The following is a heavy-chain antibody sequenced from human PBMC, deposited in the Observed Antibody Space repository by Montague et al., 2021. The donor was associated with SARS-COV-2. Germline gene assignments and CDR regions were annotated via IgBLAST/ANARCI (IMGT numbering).Heavy chain of an antibody. J-gene: IGHJ4*02. Sequence: SETLSLTCAAYDESFSDYSWTWIRQPPGKGLEWIGEINHRGSTNYNPSLKSRVTISVDTSKNQFSLKMTSMTAADTAVYYCARGRQHINMVVVVVTGGEYYFDFWGQGTLVAVSS. CDR2: INHRGST. CDR1: DESFSDYS. V-gene: IGHV4-34*01. D-gene: IGHD3-22*01. CDR3: ARGRQHINMVVVVVTGGEYYFDF.